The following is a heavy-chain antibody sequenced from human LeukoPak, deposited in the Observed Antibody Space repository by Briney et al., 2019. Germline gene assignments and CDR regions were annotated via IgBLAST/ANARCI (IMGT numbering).Heavy chain of an antibody. Sequence: PGGSLRLSCAASGFTFSSYAMSWVRQAPGKGLEWVSAISGSGGSTYYADSVKGRFTISRDNSKNTLYLQMNSLRAEDTAVYYCARIELVGATRPNPFDIWGKGQWSPSLQ. CDR3: ARIELVGATRPNPFDI. J-gene: IGHJ3*02. CDR2: ISGSGGST. D-gene: IGHD1-26*01. CDR1: GFTFSSYA. V-gene: IGHV3-23*01.